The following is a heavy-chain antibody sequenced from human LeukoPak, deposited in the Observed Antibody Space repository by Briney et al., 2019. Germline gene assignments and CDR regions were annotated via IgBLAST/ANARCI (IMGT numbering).Heavy chain of an antibody. D-gene: IGHD3-22*01. CDR2: IKQDGSEK. CDR3: ASMGRGYNSRWYFDL. CDR1: GFSFSTYW. V-gene: IGHV3-7*01. J-gene: IGHJ2*01. Sequence: PWGSLRLSCAASGFSFSTYWMTWVRQAPGKGLEWVANIKQDGSEKYYVDSVKGRFTILRDNARNSLYLQMNSLRAEDTAVYYCASMGRGYNSRWYFDLWGRGTLVTVSS.